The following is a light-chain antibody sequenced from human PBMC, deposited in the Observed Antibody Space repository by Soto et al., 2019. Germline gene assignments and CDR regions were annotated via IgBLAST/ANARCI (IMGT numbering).Light chain of an antibody. CDR3: QQSYSTPRT. CDR1: QSISSY. J-gene: IGKJ1*01. Sequence: DIQMTQSPSSLSASVGDRVTITCRASQSISSYLNWYQQKPGKAPKLLIYAASSLQSGVQSRFSGIGSETDFSLTISSLQPEDFATYYCQQSYSTPRTFGQGTKVEIK. CDR2: AAS. V-gene: IGKV1-39*01.